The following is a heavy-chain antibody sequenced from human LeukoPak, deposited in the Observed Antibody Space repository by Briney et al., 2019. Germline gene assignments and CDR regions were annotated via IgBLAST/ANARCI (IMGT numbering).Heavy chain of an antibody. J-gene: IGHJ6*02. D-gene: IGHD3-10*02. CDR1: GFSFSDYY. CDR2: ISSSGSTI. Sequence: PGGSLRLSCAASGFSFSDYYMSWIRQAPGKGLEWGSYISSSGSTIYYADSVKGRFTISRDNAKNSLYLQMNSLRAEDTAVYYCARPYYGRTYYYGLDVWGQGTTVTVSS. V-gene: IGHV3-11*01. CDR3: ARPYYGRTYYYGLDV.